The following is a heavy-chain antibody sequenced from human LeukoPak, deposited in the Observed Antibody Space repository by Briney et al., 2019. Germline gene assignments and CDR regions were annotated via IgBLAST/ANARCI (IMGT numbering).Heavy chain of an antibody. V-gene: IGHV3-23*01. CDR3: AKRGYYGSRSRYYLDS. J-gene: IGHJ4*02. D-gene: IGHD3-10*01. CDR1: GFSFSNDA. CDR2: ISDSGTNT. Sequence: GGSLRLSCAASGFSFSNDAMSWVRQAPGKGLEWVSGISDSGTNTYYADSVEGRFTISRDNSKNTLFLQMNSLRAEDTALYYCAKRGYYGSRSRYYLDSWGQGTLVTASS.